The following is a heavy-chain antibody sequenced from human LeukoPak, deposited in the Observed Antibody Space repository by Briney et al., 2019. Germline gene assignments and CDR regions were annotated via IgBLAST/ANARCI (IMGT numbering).Heavy chain of an antibody. CDR2: ISHDGNNK. J-gene: IGHJ4*02. D-gene: IGHD5-18*01. V-gene: IGHV3-30*04. Sequence: PGGTLRLSCAASGFTFSDYAVHWVRQAPGKGLEWMAIISHDGNNKYYADSVRGRLTISRDNTQSTVYVQMDSLRAEDTAMYYCARGRFGYSYGSGFDYWGQGTLVTVSS. CDR1: GFTFSDYA. CDR3: ARGRFGYSYGSGFDY.